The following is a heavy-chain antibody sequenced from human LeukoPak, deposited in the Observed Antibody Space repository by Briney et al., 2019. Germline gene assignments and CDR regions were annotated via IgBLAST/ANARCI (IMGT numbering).Heavy chain of an antibody. CDR3: ARDKHYYGSGSYGYYYYGMDA. CDR1: GFTFSSYG. CDR2: IWYDGSNK. D-gene: IGHD3-10*01. Sequence: GGSLRLSCAASGFTFSSYGMHWVRRAPGKGLEWVAVIWYDGSNKYYADSVKGRFTISRDNSKNTLYLQMNSLRAEDTAVYYCARDKHYYGSGSYGYYYYGMDAWGQGTTVTASS. V-gene: IGHV3-33*01. J-gene: IGHJ6*02.